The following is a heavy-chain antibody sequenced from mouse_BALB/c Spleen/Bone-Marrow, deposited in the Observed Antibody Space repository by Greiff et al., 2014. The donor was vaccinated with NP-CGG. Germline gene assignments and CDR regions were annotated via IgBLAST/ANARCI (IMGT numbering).Heavy chain of an antibody. V-gene: IGHV5-12-2*01. CDR3: ATGTFAY. CDR2: ISNGGGST. D-gene: IGHD4-1*01. J-gene: IGHJ3*01. CDR1: GFTFSSYT. Sequence: DVHLVDSGGGLVQPGGSLKLSCAASGFTFSSYTMSWVRQTPEKRLEWVAYISNGGGSTYYPDTVKGRFTISRDNAKNTLYLQMSSLKSEDTAMYYCATGTFAYWGQGTLVTVSA.